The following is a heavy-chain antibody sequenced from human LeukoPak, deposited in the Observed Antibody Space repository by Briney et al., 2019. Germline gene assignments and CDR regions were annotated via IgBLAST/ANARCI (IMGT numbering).Heavy chain of an antibody. CDR3: ARLEQWLVPEAFDI. J-gene: IGHJ3*02. Sequence: GASVKVSCKASGYTFTSYGISWVRQAPGQGLEWMGWISAYNGNTNYAQKLQGRVTMTTDTSTSTAYMELRSLRSDDTAVYYCARLEQWLVPEAFDIWGQGTMVTVSS. CDR1: GYTFTSYG. V-gene: IGHV1-18*01. CDR2: ISAYNGNT. D-gene: IGHD6-19*01.